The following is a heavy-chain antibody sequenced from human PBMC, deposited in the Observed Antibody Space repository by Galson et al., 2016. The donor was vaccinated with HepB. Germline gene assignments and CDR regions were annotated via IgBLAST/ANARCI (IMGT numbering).Heavy chain of an antibody. Sequence: SLRLSCAASGFNFSTYGMHWVRQAPGEGLEWVALIWYDENNKNYADSVKGRFTISRDNSKNTLYLQMNSLRAEDMAVYYCAREAYYDFWSGYYGYDFYDYGMDVWGQGTAVTVSS. J-gene: IGHJ6*02. CDR2: IWYDENNK. V-gene: IGHV3-33*01. CDR3: AREAYYDFWSGYYGYDFYDYGMDV. CDR1: GFNFSTYG. D-gene: IGHD3-3*01.